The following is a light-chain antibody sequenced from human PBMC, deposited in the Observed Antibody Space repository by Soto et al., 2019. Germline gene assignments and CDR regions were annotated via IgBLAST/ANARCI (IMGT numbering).Light chain of an antibody. CDR3: PQYSVWPLT. J-gene: IGKJ4*01. V-gene: IGKV3-11*01. CDR2: DAS. Sequence: EIVLTQSPATLSLSPWERATLSCRASQSFSSYLAWYQQTPGQAPRLLIYDASHRAAGIPARFSGSGFGTDFTLTISSLAPEDFAAYYCPQYSVWPLTFGGGTTVDLK. CDR1: QSFSSY.